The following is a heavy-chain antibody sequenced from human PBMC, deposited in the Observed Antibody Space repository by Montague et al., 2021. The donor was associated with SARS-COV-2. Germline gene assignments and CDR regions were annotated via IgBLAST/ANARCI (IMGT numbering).Heavy chain of an antibody. D-gene: IGHD4-17*01. Sequence: SETLSLTCAVYGGSFSGYYWSWIRQPPGKGLEWIGEINHSGSTNYNPSLKSRVTISVDTSKDQFSLKLSSVTAADTAVYYCARGRTVTTFYYYYGMDVWGQGTTVTVSS. CDR3: ARGRTVTTFYYYYGMDV. V-gene: IGHV4-34*01. CDR1: GGSFSGYY. CDR2: INHSGST. J-gene: IGHJ6*02.